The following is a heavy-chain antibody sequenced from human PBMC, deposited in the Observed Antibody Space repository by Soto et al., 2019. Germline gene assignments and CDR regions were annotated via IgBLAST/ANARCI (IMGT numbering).Heavy chain of an antibody. CDR2: IIPIFGTA. D-gene: IGHD3-22*01. V-gene: IGHV1-69*01. J-gene: IGHJ4*02. CDR1: GGTFSSYA. Sequence: QVQLVQSGAEVKKPGSSVKVSCKASGGTFSSYAISWVRQAPGQGLEWMGGIIPIFGTANYAQKFQGRVTITADESTXXXXXXXXXXXXXXTXVYYCARDLRNYYDSSPLGYWGQGTLVTVSS. CDR3: ARDLRNYYDSSPLGY.